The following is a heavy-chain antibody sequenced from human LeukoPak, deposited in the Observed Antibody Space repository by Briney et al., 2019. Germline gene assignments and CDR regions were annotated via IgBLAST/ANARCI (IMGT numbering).Heavy chain of an antibody. J-gene: IGHJ3*02. CDR1: GFTFSTYS. CDR2: ISSSGGYI. CDR3: ARDSSAYYTFDI. V-gene: IGHV3-21*01. D-gene: IGHD3-22*01. Sequence: GGSLRLSCAASGFTFSTYSMNWVRQAPGEGLEWVSSISSSGGYIFDADSVKGRFTISRDNAKNSLYLQMNSLRAEDTAVYYCARDSSAYYTFDIWGQGTMVTVSS.